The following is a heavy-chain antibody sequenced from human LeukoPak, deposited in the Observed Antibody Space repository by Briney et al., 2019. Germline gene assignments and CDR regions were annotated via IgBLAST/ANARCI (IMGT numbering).Heavy chain of an antibody. D-gene: IGHD6-19*01. V-gene: IGHV3-30*18. CDR3: AKDLGSSGWFNDY. J-gene: IGHJ4*02. CDR2: ISYDGSNK. Sequence: GRSLRLSCPASRFTFSSYGMHWVRQAPGKGLEWVAVISYDGSNKYYADSVKGRFTISRDNSKNTLSLEMNSLRAETTAVYYCAKDLGSSGWFNDYWGQGTLVTVSS. CDR1: RFTFSSYG.